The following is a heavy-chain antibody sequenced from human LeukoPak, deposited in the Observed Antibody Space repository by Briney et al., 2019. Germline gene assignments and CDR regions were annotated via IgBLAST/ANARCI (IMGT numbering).Heavy chain of an antibody. CDR1: GGSISSSNW. CDR2: IYHSGST. CDR3: ARGWLPPYYYFDY. Sequence: SGTLSLTCAVSGGSISSSNWWSWVRQPPGKGLEWIGEIYHSGSTYYNPSLKSRVTISVDTSKNQFSLKLSSVTAADTAVYYCARGWLPPYYYFDYWGQGTLVTVSS. D-gene: IGHD3-22*01. J-gene: IGHJ4*02. V-gene: IGHV4-4*02.